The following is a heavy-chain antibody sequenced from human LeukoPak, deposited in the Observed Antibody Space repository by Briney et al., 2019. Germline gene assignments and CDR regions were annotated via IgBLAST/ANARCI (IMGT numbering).Heavy chain of an antibody. CDR3: AREVGGTGVFDY. CDR2: IYNSGSN. J-gene: IGHJ4*02. D-gene: IGHD3-10*01. CDR1: GCSFSSYY. Sequence: SETLSLTCTVSGCSFSSYYWSWIRQPPGKGLEWIGRIYNSGSNKYNPSLKSRVAMSVDTSKNQFSLKLSSVTAADTPVYCCAREVGGTGVFDYWGQGTLVTVSS. V-gene: IGHV4-4*07.